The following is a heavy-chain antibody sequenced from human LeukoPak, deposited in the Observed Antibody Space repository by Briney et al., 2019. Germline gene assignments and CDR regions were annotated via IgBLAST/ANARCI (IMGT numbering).Heavy chain of an antibody. CDR2: IYPGDSDT. CDR3: ARHQREQWLVPPGAFDI. CDR1: GYSFTSYW. J-gene: IGHJ3*02. Sequence: GESLKISCKGSGYSFTSYWIGWVRQMPGKGLERMGIIYPGDSDTRYSPSFQGRVTISADKSISTAYLQWSSLKASDTAMYYCARHQREQWLVPPGAFDIWGQGTMVTVSS. D-gene: IGHD6-19*01. V-gene: IGHV5-51*01.